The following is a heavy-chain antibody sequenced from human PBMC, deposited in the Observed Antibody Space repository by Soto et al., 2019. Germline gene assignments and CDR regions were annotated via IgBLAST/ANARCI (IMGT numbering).Heavy chain of an antibody. V-gene: IGHV1-2*02. D-gene: IGHD3-3*01. Sequence: ASVKVSCKASGYTFTDSHIHWVRQAPGQGLEWMGWINPDTGDRNYAQRFQGRLTLTRDTSITTAYMALTRLTSDDTAVYFCASVYDLVCDSWGQGPLVPVS. CDR2: INPDTGDR. CDR3: ASVYDLVCDS. CDR1: GYTFTDSH. J-gene: IGHJ4*02.